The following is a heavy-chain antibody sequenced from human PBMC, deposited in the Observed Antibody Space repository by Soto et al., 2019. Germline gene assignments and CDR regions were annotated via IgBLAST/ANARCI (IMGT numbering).Heavy chain of an antibody. J-gene: IGHJ3*01. D-gene: IGHD1-26*01. CDR1: GFIFSYYW. CDR2: IHSDGSST. V-gene: IGHV3-74*01. CDR3: ARGDRGAFDL. Sequence: EVQLVESGGGLVQPGESLRLSCAASGFIFSYYWMHWVRQAPGKGLVWVSRIHSDGSSTTYADSVKGRFSISRDNARKTVYLQMNSLRAEDTAVYYCARGDRGAFDLWGQGRVLTVSS.